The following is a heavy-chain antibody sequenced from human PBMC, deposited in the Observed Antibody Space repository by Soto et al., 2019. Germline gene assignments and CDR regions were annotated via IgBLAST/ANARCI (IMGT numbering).Heavy chain of an antibody. CDR2: IKHSGSS. V-gene: IGHV4-34*01. D-gene: IGHD6-19*01. J-gene: IGHJ3*02. CDR3: ARGGSSDWQVALDI. CDR1: AGSFSHYY. Sequence: QVQQQPWGAGLLKPSETLSLTCAVYAGSFSHYYWNWIRQSPGKGLEWIGKIKHSGSSNYNPSLRSRVSISVDMSKNQCSLRLTSVTAADTAVYYCARGGSSDWQVALDIWGQGTMVTVSS.